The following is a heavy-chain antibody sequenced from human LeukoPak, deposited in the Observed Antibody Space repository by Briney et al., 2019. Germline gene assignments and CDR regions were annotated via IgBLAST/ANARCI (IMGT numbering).Heavy chain of an antibody. CDR3: ARAGGRDDY. V-gene: IGHV3-23*01. CDR2: ISGSGGST. CDR1: GFTFSSYA. J-gene: IGHJ4*02. D-gene: IGHD4-23*01. Sequence: GGSLRLSCAASGFTFSSYAMSWVRQAPGKGLEWVSAISGSGGSTYYADSVKGRFTISRDNAKNSLYLQMNSLRAEDTAVYYCARAGGRDDYWGQGTLVTVSS.